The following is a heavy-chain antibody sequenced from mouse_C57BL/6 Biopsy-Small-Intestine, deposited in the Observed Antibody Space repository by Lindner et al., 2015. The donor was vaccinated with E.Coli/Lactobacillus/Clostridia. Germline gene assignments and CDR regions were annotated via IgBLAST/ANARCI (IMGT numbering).Heavy chain of an antibody. CDR3: TREGLPRTNDY. V-gene: IGHV1-14*01. Sequence: SVKVSCKASGYTFTSYAMHWVRQAPGQRLEWMGWINAGNDNTKYSQDFQGRVTITRDTSASTAYMELSSLRSEDTAVYYCTREGLPRTNDYWGQGTLVTVSS. CDR1: GYTFTSYA. D-gene: IGHD1-3*01. CDR2: INAGNDNT. J-gene: IGHJ4*01.